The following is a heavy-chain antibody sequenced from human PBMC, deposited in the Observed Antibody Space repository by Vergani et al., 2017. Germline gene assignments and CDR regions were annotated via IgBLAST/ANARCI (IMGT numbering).Heavy chain of an antibody. D-gene: IGHD3-10*01. CDR1: GFTFSSYA. V-gene: IGHV3-23*01. J-gene: IGHJ4*02. CDR3: AKWPTIWCGELLQESYYFDY. Sequence: EVQLLESGGGLVQPGGSLRLSCAASGFTFSSYAMSWVRQAPGKGLEWVSAISGSGGSTYYADSVKGRFTISRDNSKNTLYLQMNSLRAEDTAVYYCAKWPTIWCGELLQESYYFDYWGQGTLVTVSS. CDR2: ISGSGGST.